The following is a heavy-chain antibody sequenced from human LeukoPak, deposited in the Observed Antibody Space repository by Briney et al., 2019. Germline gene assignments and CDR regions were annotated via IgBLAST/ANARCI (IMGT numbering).Heavy chain of an antibody. CDR3: ARAGGYYGSGSFLDY. J-gene: IGHJ4*02. Sequence: KSSETLSLTCTVSRYDINSVYYWGWIRQPPGKGLEWIGSIYHSGSTYYNASLKSRVTISMDTSRNKFSLNLNSVTAADTAVYYCARAGGYYGSGSFLDYWGRGLLVTVSS. D-gene: IGHD3-10*01. CDR1: RYDINSVYY. V-gene: IGHV4-38-2*02. CDR2: IYHSGST.